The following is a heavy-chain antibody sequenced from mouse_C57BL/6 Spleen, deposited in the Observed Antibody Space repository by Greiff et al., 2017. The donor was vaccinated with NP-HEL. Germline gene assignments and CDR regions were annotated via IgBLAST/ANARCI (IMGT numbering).Heavy chain of an antibody. CDR2: IWRGGST. Sequence: VQRVESGPGLVQPSQNLSITCTVSGFSLTSYGVHWVRQSPGKGLEWLGVIWRGGSTDYNAAFMSRLSITKDNSKSQVFFKMNSLQADDTAIYYCAKNSGTFYYFDYWGQGTTLTVSS. CDR3: AKNSGTFYYFDY. CDR1: GFSLTSYG. V-gene: IGHV2-5*01. D-gene: IGHD3-2*02. J-gene: IGHJ2*01.